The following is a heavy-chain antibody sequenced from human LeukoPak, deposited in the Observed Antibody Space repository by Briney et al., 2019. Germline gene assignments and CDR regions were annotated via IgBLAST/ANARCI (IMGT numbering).Heavy chain of an antibody. CDR1: GGSISSYY. CDR3: ARGLGSYGFFDY. Sequence: PSETLSLTCTVSGGSISSYYWSWIRQPPGKGLEWIGYIYYSGSTNYNPSLKSRVTISVDTSKNQFSLKLSSVTAADTAVYYCARGLGSYGFFDYWGQGTLVTVSS. CDR2: IYYSGST. J-gene: IGHJ4*02. D-gene: IGHD5-18*01. V-gene: IGHV4-59*01.